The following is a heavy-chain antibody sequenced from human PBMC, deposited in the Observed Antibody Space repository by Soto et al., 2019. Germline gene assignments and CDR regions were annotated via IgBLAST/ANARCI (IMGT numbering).Heavy chain of an antibody. J-gene: IGHJ4*02. CDR1: GFTFSSYA. V-gene: IGHV3-23*01. D-gene: IGHD6-13*01. CDR2: ISGSGGST. CDR3: ARRSSSWYFEY. Sequence: EVQLLESGGGFVQPGGSLRLSCAASGFTFSSYAMNWVRQAPGKGLEWVSVISGSGGSTYYADSVTGRFTISRDNSKNTLYLQMNSLRGEDTAVYYSARRSSSWYFEYWGQGTLVSVSS.